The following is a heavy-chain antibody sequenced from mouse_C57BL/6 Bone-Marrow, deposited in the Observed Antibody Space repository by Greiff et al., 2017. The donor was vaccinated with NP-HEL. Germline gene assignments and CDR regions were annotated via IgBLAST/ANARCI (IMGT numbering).Heavy chain of an antibody. V-gene: IGHV5-12*01. J-gene: IGHJ4*01. D-gene: IGHD1-1*01. CDR2: ISNGGGST. CDR3: ARHKGSSPYAMDY. Sequence: EVQLVESGGGLVQPGGSLKLSCAASGFTFSDYYMYWVRQTPEKRLEWVAYISNGGGSTYYPDTVKGRFTISRDNAKNTLYLQMSRLKSEDTAMYYCARHKGSSPYAMDYWGQGTSVTVSS. CDR1: GFTFSDYY.